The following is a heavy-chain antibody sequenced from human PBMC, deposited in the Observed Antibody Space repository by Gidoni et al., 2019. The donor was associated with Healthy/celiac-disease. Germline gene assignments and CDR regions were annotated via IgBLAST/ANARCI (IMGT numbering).Heavy chain of an antibody. V-gene: IGHV4-61*01. CDR3: ARDSGPAYGDYLSYYFDY. D-gene: IGHD4-17*01. J-gene: IGHJ4*02. Sequence: QVQLQESGPGLVKPSETLSLTCTVSGGSVSSGSYYWSWIRQPPGKGLEWIGYIYYSGSTNYNPSLKSRVTISVDTSKNQFSLKLSSVTAADTAVYYCARDSGPAYGDYLSYYFDYWGQGTLVTVSS. CDR1: GGSVSSGSYY. CDR2: IYYSGST.